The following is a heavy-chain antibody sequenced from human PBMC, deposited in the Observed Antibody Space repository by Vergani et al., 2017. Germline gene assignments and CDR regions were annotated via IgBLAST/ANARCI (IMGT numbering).Heavy chain of an antibody. CDR3: ARVRSSGLFDY. Sequence: QLQLPESGPGLVKPSETLSLTCTVSGGSISSSSYYWGWIRQPPGKGLEWIGYIYYSGSTNYNPSLKSRVTISVDTSKNQFSLKLSSVTAADTAVYYCARVRSSGLFDYWGQGTLVTVSS. J-gene: IGHJ4*02. V-gene: IGHV4-61*05. D-gene: IGHD6-19*01. CDR2: IYYSGST. CDR1: GGSISSSSYY.